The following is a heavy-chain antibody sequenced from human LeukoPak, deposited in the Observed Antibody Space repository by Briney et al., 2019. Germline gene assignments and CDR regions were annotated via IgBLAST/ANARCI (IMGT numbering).Heavy chain of an antibody. CDR1: GFTFSSYA. J-gene: IGHJ4*02. D-gene: IGHD6-19*01. Sequence: QPGGSLRLSCAASGFTFSSYAMSWVRQAPGKGLEWVSAISGSGGSTYYADSVKGRFTISRDNSKNTLYLQMNSLRAEDAAVYYCAKDPRSGWYREMFDYWGQGTLVTVSS. CDR2: ISGSGGST. V-gene: IGHV3-23*01. CDR3: AKDPRSGWYREMFDY.